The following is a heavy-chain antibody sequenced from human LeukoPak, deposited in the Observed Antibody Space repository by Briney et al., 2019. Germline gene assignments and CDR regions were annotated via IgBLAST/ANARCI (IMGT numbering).Heavy chain of an antibody. J-gene: IGHJ4*02. V-gene: IGHV3-21*01. D-gene: IGHD3-22*01. Sequence: GGSLRLSCAASGLTFSSYSMNWVRQAPGKGLEWDSSISSSSSYIYYADSVKGRFTISRDNAKNSLYLQMNSLRAEDTAVYYCARVEDYGYYDSSGYFDYWGQGTLVTVSS. CDR3: ARVEDYGYYDSSGYFDY. CDR2: ISSSSSYI. CDR1: GLTFSSYS.